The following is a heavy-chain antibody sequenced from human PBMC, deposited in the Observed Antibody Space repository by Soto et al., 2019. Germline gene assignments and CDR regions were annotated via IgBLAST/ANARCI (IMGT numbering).Heavy chain of an antibody. Sequence: RGSLRLSCAVSGVNFNTFGMHWVRQGPGKGLEWVAVIWFDGTNKYYADSVKGRFTISRDISKSTLYLQMNRLRAEDTAVYYCARDPSSDSTGPPWGYYYGMDAWGQGTTVTVSS. CDR1: GVNFNTFG. CDR2: IWFDGTNK. D-gene: IGHD7-27*01. J-gene: IGHJ6*02. V-gene: IGHV3-33*01. CDR3: ARDPSSDSTGPPWGYYYGMDA.